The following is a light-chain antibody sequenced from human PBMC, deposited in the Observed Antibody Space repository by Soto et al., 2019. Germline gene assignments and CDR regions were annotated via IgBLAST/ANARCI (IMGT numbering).Light chain of an antibody. CDR1: QNISSY. V-gene: IGKV3-11*01. CDR3: QQRSNWPRT. Sequence: ENLLTQSPGTLSLSPGEGATLSCRASQNISSYLIWYQQKPGQSPRVLIYDVSNRATGIPTRFSGSGSGTDFTLTISSLETEDFAVYYCQQRSNWPRTFGQGTKVDIK. CDR2: DVS. J-gene: IGKJ1*01.